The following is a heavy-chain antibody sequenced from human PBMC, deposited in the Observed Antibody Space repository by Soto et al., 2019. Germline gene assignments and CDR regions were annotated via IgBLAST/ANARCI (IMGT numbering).Heavy chain of an antibody. CDR1: GFSFSSYW. Sequence: VQLVESGGGLVQPGGSLRLSCAASGFSFSSYWMHWVRHAPGKGLVWVSRINSDGSSATYADSVKGRCTISRDNDKNTLYLQMNSLTPEDTAVYYCAKGVPAATRYFQHWGQGTLVTVSS. CDR3: AKGVPAATRYFQH. J-gene: IGHJ1*01. D-gene: IGHD2-2*01. CDR2: INSDGSSA. V-gene: IGHV3-74*01.